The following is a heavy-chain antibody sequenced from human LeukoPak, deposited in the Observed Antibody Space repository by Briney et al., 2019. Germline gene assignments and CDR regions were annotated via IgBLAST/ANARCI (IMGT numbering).Heavy chain of an antibody. CDR1: GGSISGSSYY. D-gene: IGHD1-1*01. CDR2: IYYDGGT. CDR3: AKHGGPIGTSIARAFDI. V-gene: IGHV4-39*01. J-gene: IGHJ3*02. Sequence: SETLSLTCTVSGGSISGSSYYWDWIRQTPGKGLEWIGNIYYDGGTHYSPSLKSRVTISVDTSKNQFSLKLSSVTAADTAVYYCAKHGGPIGTSIARAFDIWGAGTMVTVSS.